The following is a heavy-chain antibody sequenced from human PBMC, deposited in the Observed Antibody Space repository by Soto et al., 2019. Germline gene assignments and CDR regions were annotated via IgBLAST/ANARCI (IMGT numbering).Heavy chain of an antibody. CDR1: GYTFTSYA. J-gene: IGHJ5*02. CDR3: VRAGYDYGALNWFDP. V-gene: IGHV1-3*01. Sequence: QVQLVQSGAEVKKPGASVKVSCKASGYTFTSYAMHWVRQAPGQRLEWMGWINAGNGNTKYSQKFQGRVTITRDTSASTAYMELSSLRSEDTAVYYCVRAGYDYGALNWFDPWGQGTLVTVSS. D-gene: IGHD4-17*01. CDR2: INAGNGNT.